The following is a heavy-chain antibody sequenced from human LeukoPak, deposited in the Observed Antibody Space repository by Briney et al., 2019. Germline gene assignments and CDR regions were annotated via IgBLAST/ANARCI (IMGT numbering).Heavy chain of an antibody. D-gene: IGHD6-13*01. Sequence: PGGSLRLSCAASGFTFSSYAMSWVRQAPGKGLECVSGITSSGTYRYYAGSVKGRFTISRDNSKDTLYLEMNSLRAEDTAIYYCARDEDPYSISWYLFDYWGQGTLVAVS. CDR3: ARDEDPYSISWYLFDY. CDR2: ITSSGTYR. V-gene: IGHV3-23*01. CDR1: GFTFSSYA. J-gene: IGHJ4*02.